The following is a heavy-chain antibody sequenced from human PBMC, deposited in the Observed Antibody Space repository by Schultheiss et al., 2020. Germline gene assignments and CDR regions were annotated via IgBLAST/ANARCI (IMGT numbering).Heavy chain of an antibody. D-gene: IGHD5-24*01. CDR2: IYYSGST. Sequence: SQTLSLTCTVSGGSISSGGYYWSWIRQPPGKGLEWIGYIYYSGSTNYNPSLKSRVTISVDTSKNQFSLKLSSVTAADTAVYYCAIRRDGYTFDYWGQGTLVTVSS. V-gene: IGHV4-61*08. CDR1: GGSISSGGYY. CDR3: AIRRDGYTFDY. J-gene: IGHJ4*02.